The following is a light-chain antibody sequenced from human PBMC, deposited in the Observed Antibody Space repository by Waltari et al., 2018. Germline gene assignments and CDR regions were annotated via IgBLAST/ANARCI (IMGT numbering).Light chain of an antibody. CDR1: SGSVSSTSY. V-gene: IGLV8-61*01. CDR2: KGN. J-gene: IGLJ3*02. Sequence: QTVLTQEPSLSVSPGGTVTLTCALSSGSVSSTSYATWYQQTPGQPPRTLVYKGNGRASGVPDRFSGSIRGNKAALTITGAQADDESDYYCSMYMGSGIWVFGGGTKLTVL. CDR3: SMYMGSGIWV.